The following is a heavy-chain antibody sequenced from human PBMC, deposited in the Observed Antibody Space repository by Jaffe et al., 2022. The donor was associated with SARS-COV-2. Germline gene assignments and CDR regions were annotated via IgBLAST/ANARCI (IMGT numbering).Heavy chain of an antibody. CDR1: GFTFSSYA. CDR3: ARAQNPYYYYYGMDV. Sequence: QVQLVESGGGVVQPGRSLRLSCAASGFTFSSYAMHWVRQAPGKGLEWVAVISYDGSNKYYADSVKGRFTISRDNSKNTLYLQMNSLRAEDTAVYYCARAQNPYYYYYGMDVWGQGTTVTVSS. V-gene: IGHV3-30-3*01. CDR2: ISYDGSNK. J-gene: IGHJ6*02.